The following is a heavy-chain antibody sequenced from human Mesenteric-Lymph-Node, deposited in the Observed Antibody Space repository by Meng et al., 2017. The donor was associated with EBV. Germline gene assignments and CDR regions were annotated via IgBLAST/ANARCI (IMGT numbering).Heavy chain of an antibody. D-gene: IGHD3-10*01. V-gene: IGHV4-39*07. CDR3: VRDLHFEMGIRMVRGIIGY. CDR2: VYYSGSA. J-gene: IGHJ4*02. Sequence: ESGQGPVKPLVPLSLTVTIAGGALISISYWGWIRQPPGRGLEWIASVYYSGSAFYNPSLKSRVTTSVDTSKNQFSLKLSSVTAADTAVYYCVRDLHFEMGIRMVRGIIGYWGQGTLVTVSS. CDR1: GGALISISY.